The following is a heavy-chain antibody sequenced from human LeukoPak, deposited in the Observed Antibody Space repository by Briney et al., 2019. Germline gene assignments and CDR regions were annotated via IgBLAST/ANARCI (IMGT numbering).Heavy chain of an antibody. D-gene: IGHD3-22*01. CDR1: GYTFTSYG. CDR3: ARADYYDSSGYSYSYYYYGMDV. Sequence: ASVKVSCKASGYTFTSYGISWVRQAPGQGLEWMGWISAYNGNTNYAQKFQGRVTITADKSTSTAYMELSSLRSEDTAVYYCARADYYDSSGYSYSYYYYGMDVWGQGTTVTVSS. V-gene: IGHV1-18*01. CDR2: ISAYNGNT. J-gene: IGHJ6*02.